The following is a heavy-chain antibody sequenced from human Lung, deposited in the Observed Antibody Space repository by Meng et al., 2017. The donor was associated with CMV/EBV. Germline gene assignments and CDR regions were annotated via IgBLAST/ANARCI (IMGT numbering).Heavy chain of an antibody. D-gene: IGHD6-19*01. J-gene: IGHJ4*02. V-gene: IGHV7-4-1*01. CDR2: ININTGNP. CDR1: GYSFTSSS. Sequence: CDLKKAGESFKVACQAAGYSFTSSSMNWVRPAPGQGREWMGWININTGNPTYAQGFTGRFVFSLDTSVSTAYLQIDSLKADDTAVYYCARGNGWRFDYWGQGTLVTVSS. CDR3: ARGNGWRFDY.